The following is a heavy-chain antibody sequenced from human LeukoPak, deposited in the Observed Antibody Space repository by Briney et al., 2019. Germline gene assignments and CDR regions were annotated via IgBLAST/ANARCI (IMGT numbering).Heavy chain of an antibody. CDR2: IKRDGSER. Sequence: PGGPLRLSCAASGLRFSDYWMSWVRQAPGKGLEWVASIKRDGSERNYVDSVKGRFVISRDNAKNSVYLQLNSLRAEDTAVYYCARHGYSYGYSLDYWGQGTLVTVSS. J-gene: IGHJ4*02. V-gene: IGHV3-7*01. CDR1: GLRFSDYW. D-gene: IGHD5-18*01. CDR3: ARHGYSYGYSLDY.